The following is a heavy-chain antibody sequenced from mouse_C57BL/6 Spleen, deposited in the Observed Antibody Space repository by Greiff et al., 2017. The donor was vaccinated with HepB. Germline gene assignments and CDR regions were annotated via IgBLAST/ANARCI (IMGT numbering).Heavy chain of an antibody. CDR2: ISYDGSN. Sequence: ESGPGLVKPSQSLSLTCSVTGYSITSGYYWNWIRQFPGNKLEWMGYISYDGSNNYNPSLKNRISITRDTSKNQFFLKLNSVTTEDTATYYCARWVLGRFAYWGQGTLVTVSA. V-gene: IGHV3-6*01. CDR1: GYSITSGYY. J-gene: IGHJ3*01. CDR3: ARWVLGRFAY. D-gene: IGHD4-1*01.